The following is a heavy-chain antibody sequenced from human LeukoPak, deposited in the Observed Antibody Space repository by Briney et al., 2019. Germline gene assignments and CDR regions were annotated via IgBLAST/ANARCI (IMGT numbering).Heavy chain of an antibody. D-gene: IGHD6-6*01. J-gene: IGHJ4*02. CDR1: GFTFSNYW. CDR3: AKGALLEYSSSSGPDY. CDR2: INSDGSST. Sequence: PGGSLRLSCAASGFTFSNYWMHWVRQAPGKGLVWVSRINSDGSSTSYADSVKGRFTISRDNAKNSLYLQMNSLRAEDTALYYCAKGALLEYSSSSGPDYWGQGTLVTVSS. V-gene: IGHV3-74*01.